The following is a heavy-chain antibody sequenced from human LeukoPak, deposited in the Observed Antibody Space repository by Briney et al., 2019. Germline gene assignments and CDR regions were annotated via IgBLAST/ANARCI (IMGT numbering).Heavy chain of an antibody. D-gene: IGHD6-19*01. V-gene: IGHV3-7*01. CDR2: IIEDGNLK. J-gene: IGHJ4*02. CDR3: ARVGKNGWDFDH. Sequence: GGSLRLSCGASGFTFSGYWMHWVRQAPGKGLAWVANIIEDGNLKYYVDSVKGRFTISRDNTKNSLYLQMKSLRADDTAVYYCARVGKNGWDFDHWGQGTLVTVSS. CDR1: GFTFSGYW.